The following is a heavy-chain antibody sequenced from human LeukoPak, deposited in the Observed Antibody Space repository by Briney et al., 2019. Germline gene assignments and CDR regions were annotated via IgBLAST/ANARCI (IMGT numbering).Heavy chain of an antibody. D-gene: IGHD3-22*01. J-gene: IGHJ5*02. CDR1: GGSISSYY. V-gene: IGHV4-59*12. CDR3: AIDRGYYDSSGYVNWLDP. CDR2: IFYSVST. Sequence: SETLSLTCTVSGGSISSYYWSWIRQPPGKGLEWIGYIFYSVSTNYNPSLKSRVTISVDTSKNQFSLKLSSVTAADTAVYYCAIDRGYYDSSGYVNWLDPWGQGTLVTVSS.